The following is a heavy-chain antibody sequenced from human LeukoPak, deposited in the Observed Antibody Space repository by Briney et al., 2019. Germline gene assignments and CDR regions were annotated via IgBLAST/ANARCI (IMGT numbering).Heavy chain of an antibody. V-gene: IGHV4-61*02. Sequence: SQTLSLTCTVSGGSISSGSYYWSWIRQPARKGLEWIGRIYTSGSTNYNPSLKSRVTISVDTSKNQFSLKLSSVTAADTAVYYCAGLELTRIAARPTFYYFDYWGQGTLVTVSS. CDR1: GGSISSGSYY. J-gene: IGHJ4*02. CDR2: IYTSGST. D-gene: IGHD6-6*01. CDR3: AGLELTRIAARPTFYYFDY.